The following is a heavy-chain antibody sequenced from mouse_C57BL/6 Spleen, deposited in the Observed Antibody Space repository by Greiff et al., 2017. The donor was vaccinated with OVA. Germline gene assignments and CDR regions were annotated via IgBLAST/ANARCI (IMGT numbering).Heavy chain of an antibody. J-gene: IGHJ1*03. D-gene: IGHD1-1*01. CDR2: ISSGGSYT. CDR1: GFTFSSYG. Sequence: EVKVVESGGDLVKPGGSLKLSCAASGFTFSSYGMSWVRQTPDKRLEWVATISSGGSYTYYPDSVKGRFTISRDNAKNTLYLQMSSLKSEDTAMYYCARGYYYGSSPNWYFDVWGTGTTVTVSS. CDR3: ARGYYYGSSPNWYFDV. V-gene: IGHV5-6*01.